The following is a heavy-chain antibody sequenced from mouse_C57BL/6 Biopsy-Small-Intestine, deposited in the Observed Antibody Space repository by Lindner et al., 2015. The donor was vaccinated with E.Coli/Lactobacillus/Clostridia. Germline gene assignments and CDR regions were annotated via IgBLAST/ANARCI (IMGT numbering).Heavy chain of an antibody. CDR3: ARSFDSGSSYKAWFVY. V-gene: IGHV1-42*01. J-gene: IGHJ3*01. CDR2: INLSTGGT. D-gene: IGHD1-1*01. CDR1: GYSFTGYY. Sequence: VQLQESGPELVKPGASVKISCKASGYSFTGYYMNWVKQSPEKSLEWIGEINLSTGGTIYNQKFKAKATLTIDKSSTTAYMQLKSLTSEDSAVYYCARSFDSGSSYKAWFVYWGQGTLVTVSA.